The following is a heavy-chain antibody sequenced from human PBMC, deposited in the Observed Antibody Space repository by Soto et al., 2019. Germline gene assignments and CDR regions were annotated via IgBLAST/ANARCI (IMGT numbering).Heavy chain of an antibody. J-gene: IGHJ5*02. Sequence: GESLKISCKGSGYSFTSYWIGWVRQMPGKGLEWMGIIYPGDSDTRYSPSFQGQVTISADKSISTAYLQWSSLKASDTAMYYCARLKYGSGYKMGPRGFDPCGQGTLVTVSS. CDR3: ARLKYGSGYKMGPRGFDP. D-gene: IGHD3-22*01. CDR2: IYPGDSDT. V-gene: IGHV5-51*01. CDR1: GYSFTSYW.